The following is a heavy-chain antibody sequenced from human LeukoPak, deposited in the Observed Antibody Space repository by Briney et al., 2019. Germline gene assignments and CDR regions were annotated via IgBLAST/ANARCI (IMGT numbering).Heavy chain of an antibody. D-gene: IGHD3-10*01. Sequence: ASVKVSCKASGYTFTNYYMHWVRQAPGQGLEWVGIINPNGGSTTYAQKFQGRVTMTSDMSTSTVYMELSTLRSEDTAVYYCAREVRDNIYAFDIWGQGTMVTVSS. J-gene: IGHJ3*02. CDR2: INPNGGST. V-gene: IGHV1-46*01. CDR3: AREVRDNIYAFDI. CDR1: GYTFTNYY.